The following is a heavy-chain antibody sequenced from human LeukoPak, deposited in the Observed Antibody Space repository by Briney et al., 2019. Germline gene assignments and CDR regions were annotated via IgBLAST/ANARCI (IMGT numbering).Heavy chain of an antibody. D-gene: IGHD3-3*01. Sequence: AGGSLRLSCAVSGFTFSSYAMNWVRQAPGKGLEWVANIKLDGSEKNYVDSVKGRFTISRDNTKNSLYLQMNSLRVEDTAVFYCARDQYDTWSRRGNFDSWGQGTLVIVSS. J-gene: IGHJ4*02. CDR2: IKLDGSEK. CDR3: ARDQYDTWSRRGNFDS. V-gene: IGHV3-7*03. CDR1: GFTFSSYA.